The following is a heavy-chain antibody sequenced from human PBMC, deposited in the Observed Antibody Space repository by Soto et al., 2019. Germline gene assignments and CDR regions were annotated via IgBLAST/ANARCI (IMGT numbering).Heavy chain of an antibody. CDR2: IYWDDDK. CDR1: GFSLSTSGVS. CDR3: ARRITMVRKPSFDY. J-gene: IGHJ4*02. V-gene: IGHV2-5*02. D-gene: IGHD3-10*01. Sequence: QITLKESGPTLVKPTQTLTLTCTFSGFSLSTSGVSVGWIRQPPGKALEWLALIYWDDDKHYSPSLKSRLTTXKXTXXNQGVLTVTNMDPVDTATYYCARRITMVRKPSFDYWGQGTLVTVSS.